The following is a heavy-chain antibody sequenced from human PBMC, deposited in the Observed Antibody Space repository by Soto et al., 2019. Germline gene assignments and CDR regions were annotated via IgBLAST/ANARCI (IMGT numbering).Heavy chain of an antibody. J-gene: IGHJ4*02. Sequence: GESLKISCKGSGYMFSAHWIAWVRQMPGKGLEWMGIIYPSDADTRYSPPFQGQVTFSVDKSINTAYLRWSNLKASDTAMYYCATSPIDYVSSWSSFEYWGQGTLVTVSS. CDR2: IYPSDADT. CDR1: GYMFSAHW. V-gene: IGHV5-51*01. D-gene: IGHD6-13*01. CDR3: ATSPIDYVSSWSSFEY.